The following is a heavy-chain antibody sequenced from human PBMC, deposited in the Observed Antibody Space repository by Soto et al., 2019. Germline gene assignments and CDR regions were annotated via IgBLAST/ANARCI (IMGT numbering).Heavy chain of an antibody. CDR1: GFTLSDYY. V-gene: IGHV3-11*01. J-gene: IGHJ6*02. D-gene: IGHD1-26*01. CDR2: ISHNGNTI. Sequence: GGSLTLSCAASGFTLSDYYMSWIRQTPGKGLEWVSYISHNGNTIDYADSVKGRFTISRDNAKKSLFLQMDSLTAEDTAVYYCARPRMRYTNYFYGLDVWGQGTTVTVSS. CDR3: ARPRMRYTNYFYGLDV.